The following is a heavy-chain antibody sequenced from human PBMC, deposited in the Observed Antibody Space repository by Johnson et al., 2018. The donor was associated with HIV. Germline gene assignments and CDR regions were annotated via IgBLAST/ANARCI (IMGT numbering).Heavy chain of an antibody. CDR3: AKDFRLSSGEGLVQGGAFDI. CDR1: GFTFDDYA. CDR2: ISWISGTI. Sequence: VQLVESGGGLEQPGMSLRLSCEASGFTFDDYAMHWVRQAPGKGLEWVSGISWISGTIGYADSVEGRFTISRDNAKKSLYLQMDSLRAEDTALYYCAKDFRLSSGEGLVQGGAFDIWGQGKMGTVSS. J-gene: IGHJ3*02. V-gene: IGHV3-9*01. D-gene: IGHD6-19*01.